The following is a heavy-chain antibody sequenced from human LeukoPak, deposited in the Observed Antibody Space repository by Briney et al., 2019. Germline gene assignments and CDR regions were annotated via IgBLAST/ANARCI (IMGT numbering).Heavy chain of an antibody. CDR3: ARRAYSSSWSYFDY. V-gene: IGHV5-51*01. J-gene: IGHJ4*02. Sequence: GESLKISCKGSGYSFTSCWIGWVRQMPGKGLEWMGIIYPGDSDARYRPSFQGQVTISVDKSTSTAFLQWSSLKASDTAIYFCARRAYSSSWSYFDYWGQGTLVTVSS. CDR1: GYSFTSCW. D-gene: IGHD6-13*01. CDR2: IYPGDSDA.